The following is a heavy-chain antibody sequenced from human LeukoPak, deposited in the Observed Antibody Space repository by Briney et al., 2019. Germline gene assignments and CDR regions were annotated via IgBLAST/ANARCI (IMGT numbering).Heavy chain of an antibody. CDR3: ARGRSSWSYYYYGMDV. Sequence: SETLSLTCAVSGGSISSSNWWSWVRQPPGKGLEWIGEIYHSGSTNYNPSLKSRVTISVDTSKNQFSLKLNSVTAADTAVYYCARGRSSWSYYYYGMDVWGQGTTVTVSS. CDR2: IYHSGST. V-gene: IGHV4-4*02. J-gene: IGHJ6*02. CDR1: GGSISSSNW. D-gene: IGHD6-13*01.